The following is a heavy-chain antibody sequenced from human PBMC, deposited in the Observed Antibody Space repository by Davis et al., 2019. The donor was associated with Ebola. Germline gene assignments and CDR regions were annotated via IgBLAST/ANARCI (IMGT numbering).Heavy chain of an antibody. CDR3: AKEVASATLLVLGPSDYYFDY. CDR1: GFNFRAYW. CDR2: ITSDGSDT. D-gene: IGHD2-15*01. J-gene: IGHJ4*02. Sequence: HTGGSLRLSCAASGFNFRAYWMHWVRQVPGKGPVWVSHITSDGSDTTYADSVKGRFTISRDNSKNTLYLQMNSLRAEDTAEYYCAKEVASATLLVLGPSDYYFDYWGQGTLVTVSS. V-gene: IGHV3-74*01.